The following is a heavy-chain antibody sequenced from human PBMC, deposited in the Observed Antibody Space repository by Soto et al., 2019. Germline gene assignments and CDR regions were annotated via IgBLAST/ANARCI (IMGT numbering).Heavy chain of an antibody. CDR1: GGSISSSSYY. J-gene: IGHJ4*02. CDR3: ASTIVVVTASHGGFDY. D-gene: IGHD2-21*02. V-gene: IGHV4-39*01. CDR2: IYYSGST. Sequence: QLQLQESGPGLVKPSETLSLTCTASGGSISSSSYYWGWIRQPPGKGLEWIGSIYYSGSTYYNPSLKSRVTISVDTSKNQFSLKLSSVTAADTAVYYCASTIVVVTASHGGFDYRGQGTLVTVSS.